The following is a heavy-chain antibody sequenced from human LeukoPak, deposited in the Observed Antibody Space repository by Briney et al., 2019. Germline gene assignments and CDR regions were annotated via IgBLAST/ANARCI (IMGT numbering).Heavy chain of an antibody. V-gene: IGHV3-23*01. CDR1: GFTFTSYA. Sequence: PGGSLRLSCAASGFTFTSYAMSWVRQAPGKGLEWVSSIKGSGGGSSYADSVKGRFTMTRDNSKSTLYLQMNSLRAGDTAVYFCGRDPNGDYVGAFEFWGQGTLVTVSS. J-gene: IGHJ3*01. D-gene: IGHD4-17*01. CDR3: GRDPNGDYVGAFEF. CDR2: IKGSGGGS.